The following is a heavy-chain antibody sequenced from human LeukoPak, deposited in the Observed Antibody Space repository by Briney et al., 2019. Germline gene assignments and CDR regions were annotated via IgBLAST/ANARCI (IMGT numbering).Heavy chain of an antibody. V-gene: IGHV1-46*01. CDR2: ISPSGGST. D-gene: IGHD3-10*01. Sequence: ASVKVSCKAFGYTFTSNYMHWVRQAPGQGPEWMGVISPSGGSTTYAQKFQGRVTLTRDMSTSTDYLELSSLRSEDTAVYYCARDSSLTMVLWDWGQGTLVTVSS. CDR3: ARDSSLTMVLWD. CDR1: GYTFTSNY. J-gene: IGHJ4*02.